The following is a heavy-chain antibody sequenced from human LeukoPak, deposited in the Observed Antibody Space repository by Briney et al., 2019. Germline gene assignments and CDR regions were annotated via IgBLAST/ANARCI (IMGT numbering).Heavy chain of an antibody. D-gene: IGHD3-3*01. CDR3: ASDGGPFDN. V-gene: IGHV3-7*01. Sequence: GGSLRLSCAASGLTFTTYWMSWVRQAPGKGLEWVANINQDGSERYYVDSVKGRFTISRDNAKKSLYLQMNGLRADDTAVYYCASDGGPFDNWGQGTLVTASS. CDR2: INQDGSER. CDR1: GLTFTTYW. J-gene: IGHJ4*02.